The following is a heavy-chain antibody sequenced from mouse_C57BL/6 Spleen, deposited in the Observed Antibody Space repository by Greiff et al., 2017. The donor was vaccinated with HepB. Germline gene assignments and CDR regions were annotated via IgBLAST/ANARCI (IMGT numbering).Heavy chain of an antibody. V-gene: IGHV1-82*01. D-gene: IGHD1-1*01. Sequence: VQLQQSGAELVKPGASVKLSCKASGYTFTEYTIHWVKQRPGKGLEWIGRIYPGDGDTNYNGKFKGKATLTADKSSSTAYMQLSSLTSEDSAVYFCANGSSLYFDYWGQGTTLTVSS. CDR3: ANGSSLYFDY. J-gene: IGHJ2*01. CDR2: IYPGDGDT. CDR1: GYTFTEYT.